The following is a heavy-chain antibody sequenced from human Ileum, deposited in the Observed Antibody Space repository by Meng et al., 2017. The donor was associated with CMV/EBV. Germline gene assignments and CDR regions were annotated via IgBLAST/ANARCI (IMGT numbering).Heavy chain of an antibody. J-gene: IGHJ4*02. Sequence: QGQLVQSGTEVKKPGASVKVSGKTSGYTFTAKHLHWVRQAPGQGLEWMGWIYPQNGGTYFAQKFQGRVTMTSDTSITTAYMELSSLTSDDTAIYYCARRERISSGLEYWGQGTLVTVSS. V-gene: IGHV1-2*02. D-gene: IGHD6-6*01. CDR2: IYPQNGGT. CDR1: GYTFTAKH. CDR3: ARRERISSGLEY.